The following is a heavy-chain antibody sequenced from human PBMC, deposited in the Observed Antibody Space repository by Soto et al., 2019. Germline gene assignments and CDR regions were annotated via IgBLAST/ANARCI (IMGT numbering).Heavy chain of an antibody. D-gene: IGHD3-9*01. CDR2: IYPGDSDT. CDR3: ARRGYDILTAYTYQHMDV. J-gene: IGHJ6*03. Sequence: GESLKISCKGSGYSFTSHWIALVRQMPGKGLEWMGIIYPGDSDTRYSPSFQGQVSISADKSISTAYLQWSSLKASDTAVYYCARRGYDILTAYTYQHMDVWGTGTTVTVSS. V-gene: IGHV5-51*01. CDR1: GYSFTSHW.